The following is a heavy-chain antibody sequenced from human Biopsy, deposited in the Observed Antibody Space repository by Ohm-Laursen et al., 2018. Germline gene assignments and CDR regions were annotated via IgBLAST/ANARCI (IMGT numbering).Heavy chain of an antibody. D-gene: IGHD4-23*01. V-gene: IGHV4-59*11. J-gene: IGHJ6*02. Sequence: SETLSLTCTVSGGSFTGHYWSWIRQPPGKGLEWIGHISHTGYTSYKSSLKSRVTISLDTSRKHFSLRLTSLAAADTAVYYCARDTRWSPYSMDAWGQGTTVTVSS. CDR3: ARDTRWSPYSMDA. CDR1: GGSFTGHY. CDR2: ISHTGYT.